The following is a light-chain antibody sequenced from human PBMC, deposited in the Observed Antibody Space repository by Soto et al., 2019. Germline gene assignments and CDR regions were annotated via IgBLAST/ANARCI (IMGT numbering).Light chain of an antibody. Sequence: DIQMTQSPSSLSASVGDRVTITCRASQSISSYLNWYQQKPGKAPNLLIYAASNLQSGVPSTFSGSGSGTDFTLTISSLQPEDFATYYCQHSYSTPPLTFGGGTNVEIK. CDR2: AAS. CDR3: QHSYSTPPLT. J-gene: IGKJ4*01. CDR1: QSISSY. V-gene: IGKV1-39*01.